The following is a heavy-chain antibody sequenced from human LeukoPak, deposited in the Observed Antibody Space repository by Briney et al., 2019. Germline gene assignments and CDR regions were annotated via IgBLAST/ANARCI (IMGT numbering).Heavy chain of an antibody. CDR2: IWYDGSNK. Sequence: GGSLRLSCAASGFTFSSYAMHWVRQAPGKGLEWVAVIWYDGSNKYYADSVKGRFTISRDNSKNTLYLQMNSLRAEDTAVYYCARDRYYDSSGYYYSDYWGQGTLVTVSS. J-gene: IGHJ4*02. CDR3: ARDRYYDSSGYYYSDY. CDR1: GFTFSSYA. V-gene: IGHV3-33*08. D-gene: IGHD3-22*01.